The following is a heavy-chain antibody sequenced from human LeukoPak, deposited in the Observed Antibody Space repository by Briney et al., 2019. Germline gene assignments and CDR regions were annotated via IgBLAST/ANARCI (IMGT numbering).Heavy chain of an antibody. CDR3: ARARWLHSGVDS. Sequence: GGSLRLSCAASGFTVSTNYMSWVRQAPGKGLEWVSAIYSGGSTYYADSVKGRFTISRDNSKNTLYLQMNSLRAEDTAVYYCARARWLHSGVDSWGQGTLVTVSS. D-gene: IGHD5-24*01. CDR1: GFTVSTNY. V-gene: IGHV3-66*01. J-gene: IGHJ4*02. CDR2: IYSGGST.